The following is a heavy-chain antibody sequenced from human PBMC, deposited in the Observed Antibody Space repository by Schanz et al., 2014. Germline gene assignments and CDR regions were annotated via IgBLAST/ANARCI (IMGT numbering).Heavy chain of an antibody. V-gene: IGHV3-23*04. CDR2: ISGGGGTT. CDR3: ARDRLAAQGIDS. CDR1: TFTFSSDW. Sequence: EVQLAESGGGLVQPGGSLRLSCAASTFTFSSDWMSWVRQAPGKGLEWVSAISGGGGTTYYADSVKGRFTISRDNSKNTVYIQMNSLRAEDTAVYYCARDRLAAQGIDSWGQGTLVTVSS. J-gene: IGHJ4*02. D-gene: IGHD6-6*01.